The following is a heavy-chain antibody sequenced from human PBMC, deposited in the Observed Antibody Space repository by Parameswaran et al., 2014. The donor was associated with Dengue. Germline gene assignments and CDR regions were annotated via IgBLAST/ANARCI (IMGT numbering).Heavy chain of an antibody. CDR2: IIPILGIA. J-gene: IGHJ3*02. D-gene: IGHD6-19*01. CDR3: AGSAPSGWYAEGAFDI. V-gene: IGHV1-69*02. Sequence: SWVRQAPGQGLEWMGRIIPILGIANYAQKFQGRVTITADKSTSTAYMELSSLRSEDTAVYYCAGSAPSGWYAEGAFDIWGQGTMVTVSS.